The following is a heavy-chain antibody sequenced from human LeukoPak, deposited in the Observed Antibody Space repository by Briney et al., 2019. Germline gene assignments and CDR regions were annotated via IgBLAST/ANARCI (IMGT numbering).Heavy chain of an antibody. CDR1: GGSISSSSYY. D-gene: IGHD3-22*01. V-gene: IGHV4-39*01. J-gene: IGHJ3*02. Sequence: SETLSLTCTVSGGSISSSSYYWGWIRQPPGKGLEWIGSIYYSGSTYYNPSLKSRVTISVDTSKNQFSLKLSSVTAADTAVYYCARQWGYYYDKAFDIWGQGTMVTVSS. CDR2: IYYSGST. CDR3: ARQWGYYYDKAFDI.